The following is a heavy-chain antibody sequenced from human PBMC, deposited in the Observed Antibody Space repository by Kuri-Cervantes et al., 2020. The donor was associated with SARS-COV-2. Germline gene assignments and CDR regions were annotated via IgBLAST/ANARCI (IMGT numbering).Heavy chain of an antibody. J-gene: IGHJ4*02. Sequence: GGSLRLSCAASGFTFSSYSMNWVRQAPGKGLEWVSSISSSSSYIYYADSVKGRFTISRDNAKNSLYLQMNSLRAEDTAVYYCARDAHSTPGGYWGQGTLVTDSS. V-gene: IGHV3-21*01. CDR2: ISSSSSYI. CDR1: GFTFSSYS. D-gene: IGHD6-13*01. CDR3: ARDAHSTPGGY.